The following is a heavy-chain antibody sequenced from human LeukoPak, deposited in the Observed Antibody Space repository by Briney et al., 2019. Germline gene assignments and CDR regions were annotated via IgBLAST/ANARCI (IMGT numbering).Heavy chain of an antibody. D-gene: IGHD1-26*01. J-gene: IGHJ5*02. Sequence: GGSLRLSCAASGFILSDHYIDWVRQAPGKGLEWVGRTRNKANSYTTEYAASVKGRSTISRDDPKNLLYLQMNSLKSEDMAVYYCGRSGRYRPSDLWGQGTLVTVSS. V-gene: IGHV3-72*01. CDR1: GFILSDHY. CDR2: TRNKANSYTT. CDR3: GRSGRYRPSDL.